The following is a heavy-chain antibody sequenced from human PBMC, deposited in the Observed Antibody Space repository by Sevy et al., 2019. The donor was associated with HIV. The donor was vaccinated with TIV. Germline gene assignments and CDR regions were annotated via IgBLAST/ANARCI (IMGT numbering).Heavy chain of an antibody. CDR3: ARLSRNNVVVTGVRRDGFDI. CDR2: IYYTGKT. V-gene: IGHV4-59*01. J-gene: IGHJ3*02. Sequence: SETLSLTCSVSGGSISTYYWSWIRQPPGKGLEWLGCIYYTGKTNYNPSLQTPVTMSIDTSRNQFSLRLSSVTSADTAMYYCARLSRNNVVVTGVRRDGFDIWGQGTMVTVSS. CDR1: GGSISTYY. D-gene: IGHD2-21*02.